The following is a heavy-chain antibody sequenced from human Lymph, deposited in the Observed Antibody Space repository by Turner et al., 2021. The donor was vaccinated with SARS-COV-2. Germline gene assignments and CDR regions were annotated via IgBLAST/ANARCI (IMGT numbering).Heavy chain of an antibody. Sequence: QDTLRESGPALVKPPLTLTLTFTFSGFSLSTSGMCVSCIRQPPGQALEWLARIDWDDDKYYSTALKTRLTITKDTSKNQVVLTKTNMEPVDTATYYCARRRTGYSDGYRSTYYFDYWGQGTLVTVSS. V-gene: IGHV2-70*15. CDR3: ARRRTGYSDGYRSTYYFDY. D-gene: IGHD5-18*01. J-gene: IGHJ4*02. CDR2: IDWDDDK. CDR1: GFSLSTSGMC.